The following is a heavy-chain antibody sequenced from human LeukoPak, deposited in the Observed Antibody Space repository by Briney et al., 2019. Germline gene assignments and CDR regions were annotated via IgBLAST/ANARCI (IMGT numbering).Heavy chain of an antibody. J-gene: IGHJ6*03. CDR2: IIPIFGTA. V-gene: IGHV1-69*05. CDR1: GGTFSSYA. Sequence: SVKVSCKASGGTFSSYAISWVRQAPGQGLEWMGRIIPIFGTANYAQKFQGRVTITTDESTSTAYMELSSLRSEDTAVYYCARDLVIAPKQNHYYYYMDVWGKGTTVTVSS. D-gene: IGHD6-13*01. CDR3: ARDLVIAPKQNHYYYYMDV.